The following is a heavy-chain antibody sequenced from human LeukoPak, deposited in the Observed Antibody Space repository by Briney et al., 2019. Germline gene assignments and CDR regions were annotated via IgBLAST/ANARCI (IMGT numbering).Heavy chain of an antibody. J-gene: IGHJ4*02. CDR2: ISGSGGSK. CDR3: ANIPWGDY. D-gene: IGHD3-16*01. Sequence: GGSLSLSCAASGFSFSSYARSWVRQAPGKGLEWVSAISGSGGSKYYPAFVKGRFTISKYNSNITPYLKMISLRAEDTGVYYCANIPWGDYWGRGTLVTVSS. V-gene: IGHV3-23*01. CDR1: GFSFSSYA.